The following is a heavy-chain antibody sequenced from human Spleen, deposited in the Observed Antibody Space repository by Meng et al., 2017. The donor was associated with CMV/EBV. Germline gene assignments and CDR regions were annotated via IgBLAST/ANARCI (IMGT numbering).Heavy chain of an antibody. J-gene: IGHJ6*02. CDR2: INHSGST. V-gene: IGHV4-34*01. Sequence: SENLSLTCAVYGGSFSGYYWSWIRQPPGKGLEWIGEINHSGSTNYNPSLKSRVTISVDTSKNQFSLKLSSVTAADTAVYYCASSWSYDFWSGYSESHGMDVWGQGTTVTVSS. D-gene: IGHD3-3*01. CDR1: GGSFSGYY. CDR3: ASSWSYDFWSGYSESHGMDV.